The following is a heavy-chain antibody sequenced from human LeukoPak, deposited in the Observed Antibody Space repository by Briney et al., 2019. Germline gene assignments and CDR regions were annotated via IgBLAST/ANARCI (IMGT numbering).Heavy chain of an antibody. D-gene: IGHD2-15*01. CDR2: ISYSGST. V-gene: IGHV4-39*07. Sequence: SETLSLTCTVSGGSVSSSSDSWGWIRPPPGKGLEWIGTISYSGSTYYSPSLKSRVTISVDTSKNQFSLKLSSVTAADTAVYYCASEWVAATQRAFDYWGQGTLVTVSS. J-gene: IGHJ4*02. CDR3: ASEWVAATQRAFDY. CDR1: GGSVSSSSDS.